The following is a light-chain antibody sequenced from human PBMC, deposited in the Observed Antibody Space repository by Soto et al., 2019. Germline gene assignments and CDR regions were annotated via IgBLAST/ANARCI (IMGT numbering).Light chain of an antibody. CDR3: SSYTSSSTYV. V-gene: IGLV1-44*01. CDR1: SSNIGRNS. J-gene: IGLJ1*01. CDR2: DNK. Sequence: QSVLTQPPSASGTPGQRVAISCSGSSSNIGRNSVNWYKQLPGAAPKLLISDNKQRPSGVPDRFSGSKSGNTASLTISGLQAEDEADYYCSSYTSSSTYVFGTGTKVTVL.